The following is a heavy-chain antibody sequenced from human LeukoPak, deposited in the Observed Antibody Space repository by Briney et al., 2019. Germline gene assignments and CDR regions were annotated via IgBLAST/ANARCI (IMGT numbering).Heavy chain of an antibody. Sequence: SETLSLTCTVSGGSISSYYWNWIRQPPGKGLEWIGYIYYSGSPNYNPSLTSRVTISVDTSKNQFSLKLSSVTAAAPAVYYCAGVFSRYRYGLNYWGEGTLVTVSS. CDR1: GGSISSYY. D-gene: IGHD5-18*01. J-gene: IGHJ4*02. CDR3: AGVFSRYRYGLNY. V-gene: IGHV4-59*01. CDR2: IYYSGSP.